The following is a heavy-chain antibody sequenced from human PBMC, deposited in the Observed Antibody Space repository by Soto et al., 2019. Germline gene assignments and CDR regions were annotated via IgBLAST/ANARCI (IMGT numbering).Heavy chain of an antibody. V-gene: IGHV1-8*01. CDR3: ARVFVMGGCNYYGMDV. J-gene: IGHJ6*02. CDR2: MNPNSGTA. Sequence: ASVKVSCKASGYTFTSYDINWVRQATGQGLEWMGWMNPNSGTAGYAQKFQGRVTMTRNTSISTAYMELSSLRSEDTAVYYCARVFVMGGCNYYGMDVWGQGTTVTVSS. CDR1: GYTFTSYD. D-gene: IGHD3-16*01.